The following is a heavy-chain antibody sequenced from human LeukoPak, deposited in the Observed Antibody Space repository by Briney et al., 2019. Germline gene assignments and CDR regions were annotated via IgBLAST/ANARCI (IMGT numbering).Heavy chain of an antibody. CDR2: INTNTGNP. CDR3: AKIVSVGQYQH. J-gene: IGHJ1*01. CDR1: GYTFISYA. D-gene: IGHD2/OR15-2a*01. Sequence: GAAVTVSCKASGYTFISYAMYWVRQAPGQGLEWMGYINTNTGNPTYAQGFTGRFVFSVDTSVSTAYLQISSLEAEDTAVYYCAKIVSVGQYQHWGQGTLVTVSS. V-gene: IGHV7-4-1*02.